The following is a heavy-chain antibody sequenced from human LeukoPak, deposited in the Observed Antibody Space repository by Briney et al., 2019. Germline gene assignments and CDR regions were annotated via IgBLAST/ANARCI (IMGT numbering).Heavy chain of an antibody. V-gene: IGHV4-59*08. D-gene: IGHD3-22*01. J-gene: IGHJ4*02. CDR1: GGSINTYS. CDR2: IYYDGRT. CDR3: AKVQSSGKGDRFDY. Sequence: SETLSLTCTVSGGSINTYSWTWIRQPPGKGLDWIGYIYYDGRTDYNPSLTCRVTISVDTSKNQFSLKLSSVTAADTAVYYCAKVQSSGKGDRFDYWGQGALVSVSS.